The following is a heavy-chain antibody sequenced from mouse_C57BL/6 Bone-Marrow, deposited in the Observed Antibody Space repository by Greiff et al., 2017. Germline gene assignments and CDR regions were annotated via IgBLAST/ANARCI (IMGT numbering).Heavy chain of an antibody. CDR3: ARPYYSNYWYFDV. Sequence: VQLQQPGAELVKPGASVKMSCKASGYTFTSYWITWVKQRPGQGLEWIGDIYPGSGSTNYNEKFKSKATLTADTSSSTAYMQLSSLTSEDSAVYYCARPYYSNYWYFDVWGTGTTATVSS. V-gene: IGHV1-55*01. CDR1: GYTFTSYW. J-gene: IGHJ1*03. CDR2: IYPGSGST. D-gene: IGHD2-5*01.